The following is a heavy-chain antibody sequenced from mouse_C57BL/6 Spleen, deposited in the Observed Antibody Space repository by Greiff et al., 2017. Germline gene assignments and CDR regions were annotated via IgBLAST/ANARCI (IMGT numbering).Heavy chain of an antibody. D-gene: IGHD1-1*01. CDR1: GFTFSSYA. Sequence: VESGEGLVKPGGSLKLSCAASGFTFSSYAMSWVRQTPEKRLEWVAYISSGGDYIYYADTVKGRFTISRDNARNTLYLQMSSLKSEDTAMYYCTRERVYYYGSRYFDVWGTGTTVTVSS. CDR2: ISSGGDYI. J-gene: IGHJ1*03. V-gene: IGHV5-9-1*02. CDR3: TRERVYYYGSRYFDV.